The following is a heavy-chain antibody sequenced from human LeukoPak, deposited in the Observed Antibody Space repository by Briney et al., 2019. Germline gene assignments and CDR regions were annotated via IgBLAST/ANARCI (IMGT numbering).Heavy chain of an antibody. CDR1: GGSISSYY. Sequence: SETLSLTCTVSGGSISSYYWSWIRQPPGQGLEWIGYIYYSGSTNYNPSLKSRVTISVDTSKNQFSLKLSSVTAADTAVYYCARDLLDGDYAYDAFDIWGQGTMVTVSS. J-gene: IGHJ3*02. V-gene: IGHV4-59*01. CDR2: IYYSGST. CDR3: ARDLLDGDYAYDAFDI. D-gene: IGHD4-17*01.